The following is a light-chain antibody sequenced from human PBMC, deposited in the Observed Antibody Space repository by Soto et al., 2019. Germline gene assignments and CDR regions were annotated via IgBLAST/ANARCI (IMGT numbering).Light chain of an antibody. CDR3: HQYNDWPPGT. J-gene: IGKJ1*01. V-gene: IGKV3-15*01. CDR1: QSVGSN. Sequence: ETVMTQSPATLSVSPGERATLSCRASQSVGSNLAWYQQNHGQAPRLLIFAASARASGIPARFSGSGSGTEFTLTISSLQSEDFAVYYCHQYNDWPPGTFGQGTKVDIK. CDR2: AAS.